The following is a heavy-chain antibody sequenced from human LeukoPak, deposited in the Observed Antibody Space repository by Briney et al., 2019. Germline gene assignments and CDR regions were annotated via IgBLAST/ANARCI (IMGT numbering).Heavy chain of an antibody. V-gene: IGHV4-30-2*01. Sequence: PSETLSLTCTVSGGSISSGGYYWSWIRQPPGKGLEWIGYIYHSGSTYYNPSLKSRVTISVDRSKNQFSLKLSSVTAADTAVYYCARGGFDFAPDRHNWYFDLWGRGTLVTVSS. CDR1: GGSISSGGYY. D-gene: IGHD3-3*01. CDR3: ARGGFDFAPDRHNWYFDL. CDR2: IYHSGST. J-gene: IGHJ2*01.